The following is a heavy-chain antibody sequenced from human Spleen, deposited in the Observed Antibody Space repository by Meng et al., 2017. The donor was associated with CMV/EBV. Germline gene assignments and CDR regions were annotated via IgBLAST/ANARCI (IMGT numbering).Heavy chain of an antibody. D-gene: IGHD2-21*01. CDR1: GGTFSSYA. CDR2: IIPILGVG. J-gene: IGHJ4*02. V-gene: IGHV1-69*10. CDR3: GCGWQHLGGQGSYFDY. Sequence: SVKVSCKASGGTFSSYAISWVRQAPGQGLEWMGGIIPILGVGNDPQRFQGRVTITADKSTSTAYMVLSSLRSEDTAIYYCGCGWQHLGGQGSYFDYWGPGTLVTVSS.